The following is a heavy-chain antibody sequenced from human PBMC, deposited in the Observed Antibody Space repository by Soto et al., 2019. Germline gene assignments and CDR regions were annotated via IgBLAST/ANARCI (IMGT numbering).Heavy chain of an antibody. D-gene: IGHD4-17*01. CDR3: ARGPTVTNFDY. Sequence: TSETLSLTCAVSGGSISSGGYSWSWIRHPPGKGLEWIGEINHSGSTNYNPSLKSRVTIAVDTSKNQFSLKLSSVTAVDSAVYYCARGPTVTNFDYWGQGTLVTVSS. CDR2: INHSGST. CDR1: GGSISSGGYS. J-gene: IGHJ4*02. V-gene: IGHV4-30-2*01.